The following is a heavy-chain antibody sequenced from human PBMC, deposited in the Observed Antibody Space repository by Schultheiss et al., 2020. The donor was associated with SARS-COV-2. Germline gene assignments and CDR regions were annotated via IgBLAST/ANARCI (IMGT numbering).Heavy chain of an antibody. CDR3: AKRSSWSSFDY. CDR1: GFTFSSYA. CDR2: ISYDGSNK. V-gene: IGHV3-30*07. D-gene: IGHD6-13*01. J-gene: IGHJ4*02. Sequence: GGSLRLSCAASGFTFSSYAMHWVRQAPGKGLEWVALISYDGSNKHYADSVKGRFSISRDNSKTTLYLQINSLRAEDSAVYYCAKRSSWSSFDYWGQGTLVTVSS.